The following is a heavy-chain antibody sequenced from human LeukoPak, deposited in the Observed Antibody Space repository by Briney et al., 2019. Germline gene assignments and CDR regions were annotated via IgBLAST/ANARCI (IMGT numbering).Heavy chain of an antibody. CDR1: GFTFSSYA. D-gene: IGHD6-13*01. Sequence: PGGSLRLSCAASGFTFSSYAMSWVRQAPGKGLEWVSGISGSGGSTYYADSVKGRFTISRDNSRNTLYLQMNSPRAEDTAVYYCAIRPGYSSGWYDVKYRGQGTLVTVSS. J-gene: IGHJ4*02. V-gene: IGHV3-23*01. CDR3: AIRPGYSSGWYDVKY. CDR2: ISGSGGST.